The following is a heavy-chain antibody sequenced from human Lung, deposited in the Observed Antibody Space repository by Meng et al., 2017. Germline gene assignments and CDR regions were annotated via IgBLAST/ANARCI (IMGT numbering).Heavy chain of an antibody. Sequence: QVQLVQSGAEVKTPGSSVKVSCKASGGTFSSYTLIWVRQAPGQGLEWMGRILPILDITKYTQKFQGRVTITADKSTSTAYMELSSLTSDETAVCYCAREHDSSGYIDFWGQGTLVTVSS. CDR1: GGTFSSYT. J-gene: IGHJ4*02. CDR2: ILPILDIT. V-gene: IGHV1-69*08. CDR3: AREHDSSGYIDF. D-gene: IGHD3-22*01.